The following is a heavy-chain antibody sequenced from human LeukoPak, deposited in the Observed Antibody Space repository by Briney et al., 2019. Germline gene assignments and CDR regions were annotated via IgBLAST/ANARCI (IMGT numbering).Heavy chain of an antibody. CDR3: ARRPYYYDSSGYYYVVDY. J-gene: IGHJ4*02. D-gene: IGHD3-22*01. V-gene: IGHV1-18*01. CDR2: ISAYNGNT. CDR1: GYTFTSYG. Sequence: ASVKVSCKAFGYTFTSYGISWVRQAPGQGLEWMGWISAYNGNTNYAQKLQGRVTMTTDTSTSTAYMELRSLRSDDTAVYYCARRPYYYDSSGYYYVVDYWGQGTLVTVSS.